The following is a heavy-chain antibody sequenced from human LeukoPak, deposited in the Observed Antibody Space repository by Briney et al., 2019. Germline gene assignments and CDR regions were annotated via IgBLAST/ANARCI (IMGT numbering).Heavy chain of an antibody. Sequence: GGSLRLSCAASGFTFSSYGMHWVRQAPGKGLEWVAFIRYDGSNKYYADSVKGRFTISRDNAKNSLYLQMNSLRAEDTAMYYCARDGWFGDYNWFDPWGQGTLVTVSS. CDR1: GFTFSSYG. D-gene: IGHD3-10*01. V-gene: IGHV3-30*02. CDR2: IRYDGSNK. CDR3: ARDGWFGDYNWFDP. J-gene: IGHJ5*02.